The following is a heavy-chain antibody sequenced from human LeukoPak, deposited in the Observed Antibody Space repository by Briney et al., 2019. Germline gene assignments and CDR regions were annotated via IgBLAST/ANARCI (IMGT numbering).Heavy chain of an antibody. V-gene: IGHV3-53*01. Sequence: GGSLRLSCAASGFTVSTSYMSWVRQAPGKGLEWVSVIYTDGSTHYADSVKGRFTISRDNSKNALYLQMNSLRAEDTAVYYCARDREVVPAMAQMDVWGKGTTVTVSS. CDR2: IYTDGST. J-gene: IGHJ6*04. CDR3: ARDREVVPAMAQMDV. D-gene: IGHD2-21*02. CDR1: GFTVSTSY.